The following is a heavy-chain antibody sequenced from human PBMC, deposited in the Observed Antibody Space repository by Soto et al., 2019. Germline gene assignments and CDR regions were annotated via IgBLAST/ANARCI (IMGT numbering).Heavy chain of an antibody. CDR1: GGTFSSYT. CDR2: IIPILGIA. CDR3: ASEVGVRYSSSFTFDY. J-gene: IGHJ4*02. Sequence: GASVNVSCKASGGTFSSYTISWVRQAPGQGLEWMGRIIPILGIANYAQKFQGRVTITADKSTSTAYMELSSLRSEDTAVYYCASEVGVRYSSSFTFDYWGQGTLVTVSS. V-gene: IGHV1-69*02. D-gene: IGHD6-6*01.